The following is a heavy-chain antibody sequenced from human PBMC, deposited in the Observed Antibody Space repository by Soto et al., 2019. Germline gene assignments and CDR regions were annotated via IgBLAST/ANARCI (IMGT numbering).Heavy chain of an antibody. CDR1: GFTFIRVS. Sequence: RGSLRLSCEASGFTFIRVSMNWFRQVPGKGLEWVASISSASSETWYADSVKGRFIISRDNAQNSLFLQMNTLRPEDSAIYYCARVAYWGPGTQVTVSS. CDR2: ISSASSET. V-gene: IGHV3-21*01. J-gene: IGHJ4*02. CDR3: ARVAY.